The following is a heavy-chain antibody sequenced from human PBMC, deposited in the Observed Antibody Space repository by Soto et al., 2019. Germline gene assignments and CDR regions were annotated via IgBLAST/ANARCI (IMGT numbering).Heavy chain of an antibody. CDR2: IYYSGST. V-gene: IGHV4-30-4*01. D-gene: IGHD3-22*01. CDR1: GGSISSGDYY. CDR3: ARGVGYSSWYFDL. J-gene: IGHJ2*01. Sequence: QVQLQESGPGLVKPSQTLSLTCTVSGGSISSGDYYWSWIRQPPGKGLEWIGYIYYSGSTYYNPSLKSRVXXSXDXXKNQFSLKLSSVTAADTAVYYCARGVGYSSWYFDLWGRGTLVTVSS.